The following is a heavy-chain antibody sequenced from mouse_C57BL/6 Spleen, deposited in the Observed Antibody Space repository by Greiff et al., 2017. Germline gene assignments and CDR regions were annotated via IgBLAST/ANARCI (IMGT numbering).Heavy chain of an antibody. V-gene: IGHV1-82*01. Sequence: QVQLKQSGPELVKPGASVKISCKASGYAFSSSWMNWVKQRPGKGLEWIGRIYPGDGDTNYNGKFKGKATLTADNSSSTAYMQLSSLTSEDSAVYVCARGDYYGSSSFAYWGQGTLVTVSA. CDR1: GYAFSSSW. CDR2: IYPGDGDT. D-gene: IGHD1-1*01. J-gene: IGHJ3*01. CDR3: ARGDYYGSSSFAY.